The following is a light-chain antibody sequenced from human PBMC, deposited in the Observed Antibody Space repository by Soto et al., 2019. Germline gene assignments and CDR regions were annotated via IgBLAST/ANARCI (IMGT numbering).Light chain of an antibody. CDR3: QQSYSVPRT. V-gene: IGKV1-39*01. CDR2: AAS. J-gene: IGKJ1*01. CDR1: QSVGSS. Sequence: TQSPGTLSLSPGERATLSCRASQSVGSSLSWYQQKPGKAPNLLIHAASSLQSGVPSRVSGGGTGTDFTLTIGSLQPEDFATYYCQQSYSVPRTFDQGTKVEIK.